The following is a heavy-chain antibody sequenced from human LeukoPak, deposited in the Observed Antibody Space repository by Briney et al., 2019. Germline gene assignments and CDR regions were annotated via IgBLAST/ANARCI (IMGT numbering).Heavy chain of an antibody. CDR3: ARPVSGYPDINWFDP. V-gene: IGHV4-39*01. CDR1: GGSISSSRYY. CDR2: IYYSGST. D-gene: IGHD3-3*01. Sequence: KPSETLSLTCTVSGGSISSSRYYWAWIRQPPGKGLEWIGSIYYSGSTYYNPSPKSRVTISVDTSKNQFSLKLSSVTAADTAVYYCARPVSGYPDINWFDPWGQGTLVTVSS. J-gene: IGHJ5*02.